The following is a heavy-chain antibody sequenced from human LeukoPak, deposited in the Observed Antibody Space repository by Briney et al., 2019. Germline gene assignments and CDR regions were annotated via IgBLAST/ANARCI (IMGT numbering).Heavy chain of an antibody. Sequence: GGSLRLSCAASGFTFISYSMNWVRQAPGKGLEWVSSISSSGGAVFYTDSVKGRFTMSRDNAKNSLFLQMNSLRAEDTAVYYCARRYCSTTSCDALDYWGQGTLVTVSS. V-gene: IGHV3-21*01. CDR3: ARRYCSTTSCDALDY. CDR2: ISSSGGAV. J-gene: IGHJ4*02. CDR1: GFTFISYS. D-gene: IGHD2-2*01.